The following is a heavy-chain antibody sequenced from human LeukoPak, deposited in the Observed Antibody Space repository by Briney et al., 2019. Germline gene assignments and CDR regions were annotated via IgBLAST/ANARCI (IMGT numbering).Heavy chain of an antibody. CDR2: INPNSGGT. V-gene: IGHV1-2*02. CDR3: ARSAIFWSGSVSDNWFDP. Sequence: ASVKVSCKASGYTFTGYYTHWVRQAPGQGLEWMGWINPNSGGTNYAQKFQGRVTMTRDTSISTAYMELSRLRSDDTAVYYCARSAIFWSGSVSDNWFDPWGQGTLVTVSS. D-gene: IGHD3-3*01. CDR1: GYTFTGYY. J-gene: IGHJ5*02.